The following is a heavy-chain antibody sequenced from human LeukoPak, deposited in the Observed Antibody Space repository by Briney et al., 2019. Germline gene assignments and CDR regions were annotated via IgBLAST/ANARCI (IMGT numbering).Heavy chain of an antibody. CDR2: TYYRSKWYN. Sequence: SQTLSLTCAISGDSVSSNSAAWNWVRQSPSRGLEWLGRTYYRSKWYNDYAVSVKSRITINPDTSKNRFSLQLNSVTPEDTAVYYCAREEGATRGYYYGMDVWGQGTTVTVSS. D-gene: IGHD1-26*01. CDR1: GDSVSSNSAA. CDR3: AREEGATRGYYYGMDV. V-gene: IGHV6-1*01. J-gene: IGHJ6*02.